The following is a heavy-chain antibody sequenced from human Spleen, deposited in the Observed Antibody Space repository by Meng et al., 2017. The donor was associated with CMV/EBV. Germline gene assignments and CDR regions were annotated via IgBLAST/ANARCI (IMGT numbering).Heavy chain of an antibody. CDR3: AREGRAPDFDFWGGSGGLRFDP. V-gene: IGHV4-30-4*08. J-gene: IGHJ5*02. CDR1: DSS. D-gene: IGHD3-3*01. Sequence: DSSWSWIRQPPGQGLESIGYIYYSGSTSYNPSLKSRVTISVDTSKNQFSLKLRSVTAADTAVYYCAREGRAPDFDFWGGSGGLRFDPWGQGTLVTVSS. CDR2: IYYSGST.